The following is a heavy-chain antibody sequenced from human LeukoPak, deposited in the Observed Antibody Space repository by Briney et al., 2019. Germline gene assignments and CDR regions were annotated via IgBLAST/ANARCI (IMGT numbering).Heavy chain of an antibody. CDR3: ARVGHVEMAIHY. V-gene: IGHV4-39*07. CDR1: GGSISSSSYY. J-gene: IGHJ4*02. CDR2: IYYSGST. Sequence: SETLSLTCTVSGGSISSSSYYWGWLRQPPGKGLEWIGSIYYSGSTYYNPSLKSRVTISVDTSKNQFSLKLSSVTAADTAVYYCARVGHVEMAIHYWGQGTLVTVSS. D-gene: IGHD5-24*01.